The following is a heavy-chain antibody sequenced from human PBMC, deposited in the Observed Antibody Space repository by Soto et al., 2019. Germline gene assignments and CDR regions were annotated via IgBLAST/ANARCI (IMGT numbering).Heavy chain of an antibody. V-gene: IGHV3-64D*06. Sequence: GGSLRLSCSASEFTFNNYAMHWVRQAPGKGLEHLSAISSSGDNTYYADSVKGRFTISRDNSRNTLFLLMSSLRTEDAAVYYCVKDSGYYYGSGSFVYGMDVWGQGTTVTVSS. D-gene: IGHD3-10*01. CDR2: ISSSGDNT. CDR1: EFTFNNYA. J-gene: IGHJ6*02. CDR3: VKDSGYYYGSGSFVYGMDV.